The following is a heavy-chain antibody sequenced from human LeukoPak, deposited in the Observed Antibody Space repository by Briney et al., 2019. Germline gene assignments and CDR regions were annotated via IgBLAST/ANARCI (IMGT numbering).Heavy chain of an antibody. D-gene: IGHD4-17*01. V-gene: IGHV3-48*04. Sequence: GGSLRLSCAASGFTFSDYSMNWVRQAPGKGLEWVSYISFSVNTKYYGDSVKGRFTISRDNAKNSLYLHMDSLRAEDTAVYYCARGKYGDYNYYYYGMDVWGQGTTVTVSS. CDR3: ARGKYGDYNYYYYGMDV. J-gene: IGHJ6*02. CDR2: ISFSVNTK. CDR1: GFTFSDYS.